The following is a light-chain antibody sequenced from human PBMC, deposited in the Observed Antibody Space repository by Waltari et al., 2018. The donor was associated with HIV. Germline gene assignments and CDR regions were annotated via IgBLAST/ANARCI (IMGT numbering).Light chain of an antibody. CDR2: DDS. CDR3: QVWEPTSDHVV. V-gene: IGLV3-21*03. Sequence: SYVLTQETSVSVAPGKTARITCVGNNIGMKTVHWYQRKPGQAPVRVMYDDSNRPSGSPERCSGSNSGNTATLTINRVEVGDEADYYCQVWEPTSDHVVFGGGSRLIVL. J-gene: IGLJ2*01. CDR1: NIGMKT.